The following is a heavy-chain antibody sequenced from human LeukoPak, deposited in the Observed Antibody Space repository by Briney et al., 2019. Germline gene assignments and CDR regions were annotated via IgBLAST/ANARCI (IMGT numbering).Heavy chain of an antibody. D-gene: IGHD6-19*01. CDR2: ASYSGST. CDR1: GGAISNTSYY. J-gene: IGHJ4*02. Sequence: SETLSLTCTVSGGAISNTSYYWGWIRQPPGNGLEWIGSASYSGSTYYNPSLKSRVTMSLDTSKNQFSLKLTSVTAADTAVYYCARGPYSSAYYSFDYWGQGTLVTVSS. CDR3: ARGPYSSAYYSFDY. V-gene: IGHV4-39*07.